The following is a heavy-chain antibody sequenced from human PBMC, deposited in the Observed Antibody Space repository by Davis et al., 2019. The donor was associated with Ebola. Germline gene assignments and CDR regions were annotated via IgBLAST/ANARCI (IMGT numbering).Heavy chain of an antibody. CDR1: GFTFDDYT. J-gene: IGHJ6*02. D-gene: IGHD3-3*01. CDR3: ARDYYDFWSGYPNYYYYYGMDV. Sequence: GESLKISCSASGFTFDDYTMHWVRQAPGKGLEWVSLISWDGGSTYYADSVKGRFTISRDNSKNTLYLQMNSLRAEDTAVYYCARDYYDFWSGYPNYYYYYGMDVWGQGTTVTVSS. CDR2: ISWDGGST. V-gene: IGHV3-43*01.